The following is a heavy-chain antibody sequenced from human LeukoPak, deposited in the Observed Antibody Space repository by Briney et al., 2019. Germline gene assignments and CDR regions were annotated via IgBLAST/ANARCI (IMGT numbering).Heavy chain of an antibody. CDR3: AKDRGPLRFLEWFPRSDYYYGMDV. CDR1: GFTFSSYG. D-gene: IGHD3-3*01. J-gene: IGHJ6*02. V-gene: IGHV3-30*18. Sequence: GRSLRLSCAASGFTFSSYGMHWVRQAPGKGLEWVAVISYDGSNKYYADSVKGRFTISRDNSKNTLYLQMNSLRAEDTAVYYCAKDRGPLRFLEWFPRSDYYYGMDVWGQGTTVTVSS. CDR2: ISYDGSNK.